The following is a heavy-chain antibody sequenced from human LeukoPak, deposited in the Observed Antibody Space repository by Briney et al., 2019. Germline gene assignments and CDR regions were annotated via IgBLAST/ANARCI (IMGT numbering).Heavy chain of an antibody. CDR3: ARDDSGPRNKYYYESTGFYSRPYYLDY. CDR1: GFTFRNYG. J-gene: IGHJ4*02. D-gene: IGHD3-22*01. V-gene: IGHV3-7*01. CDR2: IKLDGSDE. Sequence: PGGSLRLSCAASGFTFRNYGMSWVHQAPGKGLEWLANIKLDGSDEHYADSVKGRFTISRDNAKNSLFLQMDSLRAADTAVYYCARDDSGPRNKYYYESTGFYSRPYYLDYWGQGALVTVSS.